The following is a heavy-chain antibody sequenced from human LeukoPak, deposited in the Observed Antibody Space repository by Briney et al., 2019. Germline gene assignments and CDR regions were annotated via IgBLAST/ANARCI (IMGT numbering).Heavy chain of an antibody. D-gene: IGHD2-2*02. Sequence: QPGGSLRLSCAASGFTFSAYAISWVRQAPGKGLEWVSAINNDAAATYYADSGKGRFTISRDNSKNMLYLQMNSLRAEDTAVYYCAKSDCDSSSCYTIDFWGQGTLVTVSS. V-gene: IGHV3-23*01. J-gene: IGHJ4*02. CDR3: AKSDCDSSSCYTIDF. CDR2: INNDAAAT. CDR1: GFTFSAYA.